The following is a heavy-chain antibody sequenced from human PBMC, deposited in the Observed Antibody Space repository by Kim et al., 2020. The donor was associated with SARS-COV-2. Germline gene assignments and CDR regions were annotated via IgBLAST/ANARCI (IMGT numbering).Heavy chain of an antibody. CDR2: ISGSGGST. CDR3: AKDYYGSGSLPYYFDY. V-gene: IGHV3-23*01. CDR1: GFTFSSYA. Sequence: GGSLRLSCAASGFTFSSYAMSWVRQAPGKGLEWVSAISGSGGSTYYADSVKGRFTISRDNSKNTLYLQMNSLRAEDTAVYYCAKDYYGSGSLPYYFDYWGQGTLVTVSS. D-gene: IGHD3-10*01. J-gene: IGHJ4*02.